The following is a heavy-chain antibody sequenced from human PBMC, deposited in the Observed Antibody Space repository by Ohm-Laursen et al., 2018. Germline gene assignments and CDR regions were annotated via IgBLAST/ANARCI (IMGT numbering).Heavy chain of an antibody. D-gene: IGHD6-6*01. J-gene: IGHJ6*02. V-gene: IGHV3-48*01. CDR3: ARKYGSSSPLDV. CDR1: GFTFNSYS. CDR2: ISSGGNSI. Sequence: GSLRLSCTASGFTFNSYSMNWVRQAPGKGLEWVSYISSGGNSIYYADSVKGRFTISRDNAKNSLYLQMNSLRAEDTAVYYCARKYGSSSPLDVWGQGTTVTVSS.